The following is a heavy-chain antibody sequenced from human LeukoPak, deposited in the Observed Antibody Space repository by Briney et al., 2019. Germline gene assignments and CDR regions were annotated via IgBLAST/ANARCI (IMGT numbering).Heavy chain of an antibody. D-gene: IGHD6-6*01. CDR1: GGTFSSYA. CDR2: IIPIFGTA. J-gene: IGHJ5*02. Sequence: SVKVSCKASGGTFSSYAISWVRQAPGQGLEWMGGIIPIFGTANYAQKFQGRVTITADESTSTAYMELSSLRSEDTAVYYCALVEYSSSSGLGRYNWFDPWGQGTLVTVSS. CDR3: ALVEYSSSSGLGRYNWFDP. V-gene: IGHV1-69*13.